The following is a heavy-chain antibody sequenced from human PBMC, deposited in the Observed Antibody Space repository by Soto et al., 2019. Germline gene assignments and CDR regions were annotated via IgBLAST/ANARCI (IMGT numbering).Heavy chain of an antibody. V-gene: IGHV2-5*02. Sequence: GSGPTLVNPTQTLTLACTFSGFSLTTSGVGVGWIRQPPGKALDWLALIYWDDDKRYSPSLKSRLTITKDTSKNQVVLTMANMDPVDTAVYYCARSLGTTVTTLLSGLKVFEPSPASGDFDYWGQGTLVTVSS. J-gene: IGHJ4*02. CDR2: IYWDDDK. CDR1: GFSLTTSGVG. CDR3: ARSLGTTVTTLLSGLKVFEPSPASGDFDY. D-gene: IGHD4-17*01.